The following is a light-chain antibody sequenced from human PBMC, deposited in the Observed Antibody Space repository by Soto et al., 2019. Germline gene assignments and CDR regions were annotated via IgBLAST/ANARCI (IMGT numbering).Light chain of an antibody. CDR2: DAS. J-gene: IGKJ5*01. Sequence: EVVMTQSPATLSVSAGERTTLSCRASESVSRNLAWYQQKPGQAPRLLIYDASTRATGIPDRFSGGGSGTEFTLTISSLQSEDFVVYYCQQYNSWPPITFGQGTRLEIK. CDR3: QQYNSWPPIT. V-gene: IGKV3-15*01. CDR1: ESVSRN.